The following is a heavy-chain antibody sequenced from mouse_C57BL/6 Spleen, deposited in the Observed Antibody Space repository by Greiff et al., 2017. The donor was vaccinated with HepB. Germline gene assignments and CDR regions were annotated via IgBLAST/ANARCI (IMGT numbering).Heavy chain of an antibody. CDR3: ARGDLIYYGYDGFAY. CDR2: INPNYGTT. V-gene: IGHV1-39*01. D-gene: IGHD2-2*01. J-gene: IGHJ3*01. CDR1: GYSFTDYN. Sequence: VQLQHSGPELVKPGASVKISCKASGYSFTDYNMTWVKQSNGKSLEWIGVINPNYGTTSYNQKFKGKATLTVDQSSSTSYMQLNSLTSEDSAVYYCARGDLIYYGYDGFAYWGQGTLVTVSA.